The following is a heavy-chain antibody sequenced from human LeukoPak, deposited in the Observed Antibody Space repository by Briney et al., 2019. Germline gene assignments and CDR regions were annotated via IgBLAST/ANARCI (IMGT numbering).Heavy chain of an antibody. J-gene: IGHJ4*02. Sequence: GGSLRLSCAAPGFTFTTYWMSWVRQAPGKGLEWVANINQDGSEKYFVDSVKGRFTISRDNAKNSLYLQMNSLRVEDTAVYYCAKSIEAPPDVYYFDYWGQGSLVTVSS. CDR3: AKSIEAPPDVYYFDY. CDR2: INQDGSEK. V-gene: IGHV3-7*01. CDR1: GFTFTTYW. D-gene: IGHD6-6*01.